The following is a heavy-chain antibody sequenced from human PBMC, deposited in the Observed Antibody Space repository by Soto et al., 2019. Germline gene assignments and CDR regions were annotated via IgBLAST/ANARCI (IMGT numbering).Heavy chain of an antibody. CDR2: ISGSGGST. D-gene: IGHD2-15*01. CDR1: GFTFSSYA. CDR3: AKYLLAAANLDY. V-gene: IGHV3-23*01. J-gene: IGHJ4*02. Sequence: EVQLLESGGGLVQPGGSLRLSCAASGFTFSSYAMSWVRQAPGKGLEWVSAISGSGGSTYYADSVKGRFTISRDYSKNTLYMQMNSLRAEDTAVYYCAKYLLAAANLDYWGQGTLVTASS.